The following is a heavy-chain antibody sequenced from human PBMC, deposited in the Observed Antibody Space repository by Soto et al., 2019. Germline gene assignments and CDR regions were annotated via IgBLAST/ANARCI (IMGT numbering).Heavy chain of an antibody. CDR1: GFSLSTSGVG. D-gene: IGHD3-22*01. J-gene: IGHJ6*02. V-gene: IGHV2-5*02. Sequence: QITLKESGPTLVKPTQTLTLTCTFSGFSLSTSGVGVGWIRQPPGKALEWLALLYWDDDTRYSPSLKSRITINYDTSNNHVVLTMTNIDPVDTATYYCAHRRGHSSASWYYYYGMDVWGQGTTVTFS. CDR3: AHRRGHSSASWYYYYGMDV. CDR2: LYWDDDT.